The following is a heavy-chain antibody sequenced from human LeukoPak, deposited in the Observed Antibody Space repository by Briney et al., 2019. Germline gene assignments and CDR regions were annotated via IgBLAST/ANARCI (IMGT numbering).Heavy chain of an antibody. J-gene: IGHJ4*02. CDR2: IYHSGST. CDR3: ARTSLIKKYYDFWSGYPHYFDY. D-gene: IGHD3-3*01. Sequence: PSETLSLTCAVSGYSISSGYYWGWIRQPPGKGLEWIGSIYHSGSTYYNPSVKSRVTISVDTSKNQFSLKLSSVTAADTAVYYCARTSLIKKYYDFWSGYPHYFDYWGQGTLVTVSS. CDR1: GYSISSGYY. V-gene: IGHV4-38-2*01.